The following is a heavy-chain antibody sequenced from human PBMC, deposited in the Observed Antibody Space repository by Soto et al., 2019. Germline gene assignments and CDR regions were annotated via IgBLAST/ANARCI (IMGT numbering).Heavy chain of an antibody. V-gene: IGHV1-69*13. CDR3: ARDVTLNYYDCTFSYYDLEV. CDR2: IIPFFKAT. Sequence: SVKVSCKASGGTFSSHAISWVRQAPGQGLEWMGGIIPFFKATNYAQKFQGRVTITADDSTSTAYMDLYSLRSEDTAVYYCARDVTLNYYDCTFSYYDLEVWGKWTTGTGSA. D-gene: IGHD3-16*01. J-gene: IGHJ6*04. CDR1: GGTFSSHA.